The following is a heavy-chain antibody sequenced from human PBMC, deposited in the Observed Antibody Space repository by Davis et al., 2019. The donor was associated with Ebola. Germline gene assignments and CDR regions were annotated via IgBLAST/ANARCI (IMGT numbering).Heavy chain of an antibody. D-gene: IGHD3-22*01. CDR3: AKDASGQNYYDSSFPDY. V-gene: IGHV3-30*02. CDR2: IWYDGSNK. Sequence: GESLKISCAASGFTFSSYGMHWVRQAPGKGLEWVAVIWYDGSNKYYADSVKGRFTISRDNSKNTLYLQMNSLRAEDTAVYYCAKDASGQNYYDSSFPDYWGQGTLVTVSS. CDR1: GFTFSSYG. J-gene: IGHJ4*02.